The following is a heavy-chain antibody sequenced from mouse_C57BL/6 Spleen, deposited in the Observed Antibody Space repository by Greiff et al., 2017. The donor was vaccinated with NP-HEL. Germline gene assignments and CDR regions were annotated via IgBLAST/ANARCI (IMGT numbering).Heavy chain of an antibody. V-gene: IGHV14-2*01. CDR1: GYTFTSYW. CDR3: ARGDPEAMDY. J-gene: IGHJ4*01. Sequence: VQLKQPGAELVKPGASVKLSCKASGYTFTSYWMHWVKQRTEQGLEWIGRIDPEDGETKYAPKFQGKATITADTSSNTAYLQLSSLTSEDTAVYYCARGDPEAMDYWGQGTSVTVSS. CDR2: IDPEDGET.